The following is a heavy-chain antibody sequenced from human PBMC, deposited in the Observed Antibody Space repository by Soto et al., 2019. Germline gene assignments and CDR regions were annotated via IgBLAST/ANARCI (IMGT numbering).Heavy chain of an antibody. D-gene: IGHD3-22*01. Sequence: GPSVKVSCKASGYTFRNFYIHWVRQAPGQGLEWMAIINPTGGSTNYAQKFQGRITLTSDTSTSTVYMELSSLRSEDTAVYYCARAMDYYDSSGYYYSFGHWGQGTLVTVSS. J-gene: IGHJ4*02. CDR3: ARAMDYYDSSGYYYSFGH. V-gene: IGHV1-46*01. CDR1: GYTFRNFY. CDR2: INPTGGST.